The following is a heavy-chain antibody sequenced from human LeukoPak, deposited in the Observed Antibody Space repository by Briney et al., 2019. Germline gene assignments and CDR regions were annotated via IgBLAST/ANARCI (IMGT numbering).Heavy chain of an antibody. Sequence: SETLSLTCTVSGGSISSSSYYWGWIRQPPGKGLEWIGSIYYSGSTYYNPSLKSRVTMSVDTSKNQFSLKLSSVTAADTAVYYCARGTTAAGPFDPWGQGTLVTVSS. D-gene: IGHD6-25*01. CDR2: IYYSGST. CDR1: GGSISSSSYY. V-gene: IGHV4-39*07. CDR3: ARGTTAAGPFDP. J-gene: IGHJ5*02.